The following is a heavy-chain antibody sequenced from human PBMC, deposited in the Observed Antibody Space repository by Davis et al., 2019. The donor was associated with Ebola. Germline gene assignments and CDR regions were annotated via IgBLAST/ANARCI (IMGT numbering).Heavy chain of an antibody. CDR1: GFSLSTSGMR. D-gene: IGHD1-14*01. CDR3: ARNRDGMDV. V-gene: IGHV2-70*04. CDR2: IGWYDDK. Sequence: SGPTLVKPTQTLTLTCTFSGFSLSTSGMRVSWIRQPPGKALEWLARIGWYDDKFYSTSLKTRLTISKDTSKNQVVLTMTNMDPVDTATYYCARNRDGMDVWGQGTTVTVSS. J-gene: IGHJ6*02.